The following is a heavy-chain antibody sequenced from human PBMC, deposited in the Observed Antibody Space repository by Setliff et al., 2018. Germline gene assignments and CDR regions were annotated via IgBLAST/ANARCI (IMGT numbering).Heavy chain of an antibody. CDR2: IYTSWST. J-gene: IGHJ4*02. D-gene: IGHD6-6*01. CDR1: GDSISSRTYY. Sequence: SETLSLTCTVSGDSISSRTYYWSWIRQPAGKGLEWIGHIYTSWSTNYNPSLKSRVTISVDTSKNQFSLKLSSVTAADTAVYYCARGRNVAARLLDSWGQGTLVTVSS. V-gene: IGHV4-61*09. CDR3: ARGRNVAARLLDS.